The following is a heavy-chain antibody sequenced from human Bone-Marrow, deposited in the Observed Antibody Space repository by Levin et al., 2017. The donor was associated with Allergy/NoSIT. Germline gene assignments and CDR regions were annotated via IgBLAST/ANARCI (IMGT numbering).Heavy chain of an antibody. J-gene: IGHJ6*02. V-gene: IGHV4-30-4*08. CDR1: GDSIRSYY. Sequence: RASETLSLTCHVSGDSIRSYYWSWIRQPPGKGLEYIGYIYYSGHTYYNPSLKSRLTMSVDTSRNQFSLKLTSMSAADTAVYYCVRDQTGAPPLYFYGMDVWGQGTTVTVSS. D-gene: IGHD3-10*01. CDR2: IYYSGHT. CDR3: VRDQTGAPPLYFYGMDV.